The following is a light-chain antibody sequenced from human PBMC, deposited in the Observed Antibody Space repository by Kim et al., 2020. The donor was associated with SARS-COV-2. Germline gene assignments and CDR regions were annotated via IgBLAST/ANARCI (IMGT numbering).Light chain of an antibody. J-gene: IGLJ1*01. CDR1: SSDVGGYNY. CDR2: DVT. CDR3: SSFTSSSTYV. Sequence: GQSITISCTGNSSDVGGYNYVSWYQQHPGKVPKLLIYDVTNRPSGASNRFSGSKSGNTASLTIIGLQAEDEADYYCSSFTSSSTYVFGTTTKVTVL. V-gene: IGLV2-14*03.